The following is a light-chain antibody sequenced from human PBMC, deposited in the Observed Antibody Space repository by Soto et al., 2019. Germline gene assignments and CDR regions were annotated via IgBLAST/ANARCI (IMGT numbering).Light chain of an antibody. CDR3: SSYTITTVV. V-gene: IGLV2-14*01. CDR1: SSDVGAYNY. Sequence: QSVLTQPASVSGSPGQSITISCSGTSSDVGAYNYVSWYQQHPGKAPKLIIYDVTNRPSGVSNRFSGSKSGNTASLTISGLQAEDEADYYCSSYTITTVVFGGGTKVTVL. CDR2: DVT. J-gene: IGLJ2*01.